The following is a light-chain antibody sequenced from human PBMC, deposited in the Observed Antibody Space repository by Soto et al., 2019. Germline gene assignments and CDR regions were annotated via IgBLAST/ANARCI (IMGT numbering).Light chain of an antibody. CDR1: QNVASN. J-gene: IGKJ1*01. CDR3: QHYFNWPPWT. V-gene: IGKV3-15*01. CDR2: GAS. Sequence: EIVMTQSPGTLSVSPGERATLSCRASQNVASNLAWYQQKPGQAPRLLIYGASTRATGIPARFSGRASGTEFTLTISSLQSGDFAVYFCQHYFNWPPWTFGQGTRVEIK.